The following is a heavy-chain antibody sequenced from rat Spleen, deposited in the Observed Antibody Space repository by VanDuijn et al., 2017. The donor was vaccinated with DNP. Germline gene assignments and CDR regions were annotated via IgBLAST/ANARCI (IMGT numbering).Heavy chain of an antibody. D-gene: IGHD1-1*01. CDR2: IIYDGSST. CDR3: ARRVIYYYSALYFDY. CDR1: GFTFSNYG. Sequence: EVQLVESGGGLVQPGRSLKLSCAASGFTFSNYGMAWLRQAPTKGLEGVATIIYDGSSTYYRDSVKGRFNISRDNAKSTLYPQMDSLRSEDTATYSCARRVIYYYSALYFDYWGQGVMVTVSS. J-gene: IGHJ2*01. V-gene: IGHV5-29*01.